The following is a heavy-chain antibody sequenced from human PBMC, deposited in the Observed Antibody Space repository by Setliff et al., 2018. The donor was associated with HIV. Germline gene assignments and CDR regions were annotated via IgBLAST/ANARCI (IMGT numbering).Heavy chain of an antibody. V-gene: IGHV1-69*13. CDR2: VIPIFGTA. D-gene: IGHD2-8*01. J-gene: IGHJ4*02. Sequence: SVKVSCKASGGTFSNYAISWVRQAPGRGLEWMGGVIPIFGTANYAQNFQGRVTITADESTSTAYVELSSLTSEDTAIYYCAKYAIAAPYHFDYWGQGTLVTVSS. CDR1: GGTFSNYA. CDR3: AKYAIAAPYHFDY.